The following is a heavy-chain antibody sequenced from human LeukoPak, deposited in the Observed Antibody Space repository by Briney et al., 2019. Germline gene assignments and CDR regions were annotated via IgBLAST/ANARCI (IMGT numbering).Heavy chain of an antibody. CDR2: ISSFSGTI. D-gene: IGHD1-7*01. V-gene: IGHV3-48*01. CDR1: GITFSIYS. CDR3: ARDRWNYVPDY. J-gene: IGHJ4*02. Sequence: GGSLRLSCVASGITFSIYSMNWVRQAPGKGLEWVSYISSFSGTINYADSVKGRFTISRDNAKNSLYLQMNSLRAEDTAVYYCARDRWNYVPDYWGQGTLVTVSS.